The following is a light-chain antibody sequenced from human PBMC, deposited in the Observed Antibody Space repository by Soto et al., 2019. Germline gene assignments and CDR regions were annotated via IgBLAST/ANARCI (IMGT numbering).Light chain of an antibody. CDR2: DAS. J-gene: IGKJ1*01. CDR1: HSVSNY. V-gene: IGKV3D-15*01. CDR3: QQYNTWPRT. Sequence: IVMTQSPATLSVSPGERATLSCRASHSVSNYLAWYQQKPGQAPRLLIYDASNRATGLPARFSGSGSGTDFTLTISSLQPDDFGLYYCQQYNTWPRTFGQGTKVNIK.